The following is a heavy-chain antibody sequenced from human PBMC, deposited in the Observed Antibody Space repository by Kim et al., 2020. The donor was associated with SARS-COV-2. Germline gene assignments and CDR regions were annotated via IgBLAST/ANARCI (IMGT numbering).Heavy chain of an antibody. V-gene: IGHV1-24*01. Sequence: ASVKVSCKVSGYTLTELSMHWVRQAPGKGLEWMGGFDPEDGKTIYAQKFQGRVTMTEDTSTDTAYMELSSLRSEDTAVYYCATVFYYDSSGYYYYYFDYWGQGTLVTVSS. CDR1: GYTLTELS. CDR3: ATVFYYDSSGYYYYYFDY. J-gene: IGHJ4*02. D-gene: IGHD3-22*01. CDR2: FDPEDGKT.